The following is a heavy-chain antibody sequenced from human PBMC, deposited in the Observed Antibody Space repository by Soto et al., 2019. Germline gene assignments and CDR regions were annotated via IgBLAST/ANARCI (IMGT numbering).Heavy chain of an antibody. D-gene: IGHD1-26*01. Sequence: QVQLVQSGAEVKKPGASVKVSCKASGYTFTSYGISWVRQAPGQGLEWMGWISAYNGNTNYAQKLQGRVTMTTDTSRRTACRERRSLRSDDTDVYYCGRDGGYSGSDWGQGTLVTVYS. CDR3: GRDGGYSGSD. CDR1: GYTFTSYG. V-gene: IGHV1-18*01. CDR2: ISAYNGNT. J-gene: IGHJ4*02.